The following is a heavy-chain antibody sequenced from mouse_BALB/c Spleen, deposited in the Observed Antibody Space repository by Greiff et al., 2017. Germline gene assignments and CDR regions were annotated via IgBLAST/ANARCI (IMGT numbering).Heavy chain of an antibody. CDR3: ARGRGGNYAY. V-gene: IGHV5-6-3*01. D-gene: IGHD2-1*01. J-gene: IGHJ3*01. Sequence: EVQLQESGGGLVQPGGSLKLSCAASGFTFSSYGMSWVRQTPDKRLELVATINSNGGSTYYPDSVKGRFTISRDNAKNTLYLQMSSLKSEDTAMYYCARGRGGNYAYWGQGTLVTVSA. CDR1: GFTFSSYG. CDR2: INSNGGST.